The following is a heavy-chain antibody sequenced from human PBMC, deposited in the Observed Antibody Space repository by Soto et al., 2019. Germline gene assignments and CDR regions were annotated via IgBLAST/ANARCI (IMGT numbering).Heavy chain of an antibody. CDR1: GGSISSSSYS. J-gene: IGHJ6*02. CDR2: IYYSGST. V-gene: IGHV4-39*01. Sequence: QLQLQESGPRLVKPSETLSLTCSVSGGSISSSSYSWGWIRQPPGKGLEWIGTIYYSGSTHYNPSLEGRGARSADAPHKQLSLRLSAVTAADTAVYYCGRQPGHCGSTTCFGYYSVDVWGQVTTGSVS. D-gene: IGHD2-2*01. CDR3: GRQPGHCGSTTCFGYYSVDV.